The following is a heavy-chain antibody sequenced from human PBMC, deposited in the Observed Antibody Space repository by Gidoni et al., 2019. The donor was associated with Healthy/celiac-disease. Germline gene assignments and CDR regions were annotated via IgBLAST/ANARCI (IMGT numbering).Heavy chain of an antibody. CDR2: IYWDDDK. Sequence: QITLKESGPTLVKPTQTLTLTCTFSGFSLSTSGVGVGWIRQPPGKALEWLALIYWDDDKRYSPSLKSRLTITKDTSKNQVVITMTNMDPVDTATYYCASLRGTNPPHYWGQGTLVTVSS. D-gene: IGHD3-10*01. V-gene: IGHV2-5*02. CDR1: GFSLSTSGVG. J-gene: IGHJ4*02. CDR3: ASLRGTNPPHY.